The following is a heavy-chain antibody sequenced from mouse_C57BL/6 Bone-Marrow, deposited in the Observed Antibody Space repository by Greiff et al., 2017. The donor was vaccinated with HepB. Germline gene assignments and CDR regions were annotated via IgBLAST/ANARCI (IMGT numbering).Heavy chain of an antibody. CDR3: ARNDYGSSYKMDY. Sequence: QVQLQQSDAELVKPGASVKISCKVSGYTFTDHTIHWMKQRPEQGLEWIGYIYPRDGSTKYNEKFKGQATLTADKSSSTAYMQLNILTSEDSAVYFCARNDYGSSYKMDYWGRGTSVTVST. V-gene: IGHV1-78*01. CDR2: IYPRDGST. J-gene: IGHJ4*01. D-gene: IGHD1-1*01. CDR1: GYTFTDHT.